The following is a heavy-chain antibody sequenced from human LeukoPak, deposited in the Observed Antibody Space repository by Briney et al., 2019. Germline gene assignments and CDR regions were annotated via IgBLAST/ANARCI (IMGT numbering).Heavy chain of an antibody. J-gene: IGHJ4*02. CDR3: ARSATQYFFDY. V-gene: IGHV1-18*01. Sequence: ASVKVSCKASGYTFTSYDITWVRQAPGQGLEWMGWISTYNGNTKYEQNLQGRVTMTTDTSTRTVYMDLRSLRSDDTAVYYCARSATQYFFDYWGQGTLVTVSS. CDR1: GYTFTSYD. CDR2: ISTYNGNT. D-gene: IGHD3-3*01.